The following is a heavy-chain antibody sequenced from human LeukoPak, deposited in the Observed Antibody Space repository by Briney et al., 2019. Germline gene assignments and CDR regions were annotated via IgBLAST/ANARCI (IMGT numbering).Heavy chain of an antibody. Sequence: SETLSLTCTVSGGSISSSSYYWGWIRQPPGKGLEWIGSIYYSGSTYYNPSLKSRVTISVDTSKNQFSLKLSSVTAADTAVYYCARFKDDYYDSSGSTPTFDYWGQGTLVTVSS. D-gene: IGHD3-22*01. CDR1: GGSISSSSYY. V-gene: IGHV4-39*07. CDR2: IYYSGST. CDR3: ARFKDDYYDSSGSTPTFDY. J-gene: IGHJ4*02.